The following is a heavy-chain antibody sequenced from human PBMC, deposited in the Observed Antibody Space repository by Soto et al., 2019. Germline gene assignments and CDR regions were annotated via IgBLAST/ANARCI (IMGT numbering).Heavy chain of an antibody. CDR1: GGSISSGGYY. D-gene: IGHD3-10*01. V-gene: IGHV4-31*03. Sequence: SETLSLTCTVSGGSISSGGYYWSWIRQHPGKGLEWIGYIYYSGSTYYNPSLKSRVTISVDTSKNQFSLKLSSVTAADTAVYYCARFPHYYGSGSYDFDYWGQGTLVTVSS. CDR2: IYYSGST. J-gene: IGHJ4*02. CDR3: ARFPHYYGSGSYDFDY.